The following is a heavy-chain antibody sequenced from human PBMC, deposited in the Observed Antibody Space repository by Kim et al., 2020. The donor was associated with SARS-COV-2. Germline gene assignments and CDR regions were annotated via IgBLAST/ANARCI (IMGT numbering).Heavy chain of an antibody. CDR3: ARTYSSSSGDAFDI. CDR1: GGSISSYY. J-gene: IGHJ3*02. D-gene: IGHD6-6*01. V-gene: IGHV4-59*08. CDR2: IYYSGST. Sequence: SETLSLTCTVSGGSISSYYWSWIRQPPGKGLEWIGYIYYSGSTNYNPSLKSRVTISVDTSKNQFSLKLSSVTAADTAVYYCARTYSSSSGDAFDIWGQGT.